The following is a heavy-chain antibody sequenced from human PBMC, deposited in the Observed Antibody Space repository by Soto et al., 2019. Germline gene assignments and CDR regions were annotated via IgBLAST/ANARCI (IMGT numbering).Heavy chain of an antibody. Sequence: GGSLRLSCAASGFTFSSYAMSWVRQAPGKGLEWVSAFSGSVCSTYYADSVKGRFTISRDNSKNTLYLQINSLRAEDTAVYYCAKTETGCRGYCSGGSSVYYYMDVWGKGTTVTVSS. CDR3: AKTETGCRGYCSGGSSVYYYMDV. CDR2: FSGSVCST. J-gene: IGHJ6*03. V-gene: IGHV3-23*01. D-gene: IGHD2-15*01. CDR1: GFTFSSYA.